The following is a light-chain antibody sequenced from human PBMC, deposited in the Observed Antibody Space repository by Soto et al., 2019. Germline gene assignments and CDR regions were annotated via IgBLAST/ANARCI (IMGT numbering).Light chain of an antibody. J-gene: IGKJ1*01. V-gene: IGKV1-39*01. CDR1: QSIKKS. CDR2: AAS. CDR3: QQNYIVPPWT. Sequence: DVQMTQSPSSLSASVGDRASITCRASQSIKKSLNWYQQKPGKAPKLLIYAASNLQSGVPSRFSGSGSGTDFTLTITGLQPEDFATYYCQQNYIVPPWTFGPGTK.